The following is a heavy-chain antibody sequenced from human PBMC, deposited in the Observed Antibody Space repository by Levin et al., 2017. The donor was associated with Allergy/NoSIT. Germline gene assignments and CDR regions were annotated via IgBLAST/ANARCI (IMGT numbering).Heavy chain of an antibody. D-gene: IGHD5-12*01. CDR2: ISWNSGSI. V-gene: IGHV3-9*01. Sequence: GGSLRLSCAASGFTFDDYAMHWVRQAPGKGLEWVSGISWNSGSIGYADSVKGRFTISRDNAKNSLYLQMNSLRAEDTALYYCAKDISAGGYSGYDPSLIDYYYYYYGMDVWGQGTTVTVSS. CDR1: GFTFDDYA. J-gene: IGHJ6*02. CDR3: AKDISAGGYSGYDPSLIDYYYYYYGMDV.